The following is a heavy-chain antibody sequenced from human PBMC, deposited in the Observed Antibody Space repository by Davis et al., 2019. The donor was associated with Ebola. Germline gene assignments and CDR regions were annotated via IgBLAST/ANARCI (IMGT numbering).Heavy chain of an antibody. J-gene: IGHJ5*02. Sequence: SETLSLTCTVSGGSISSYYWSWIRQPAGKGLEWIGRIYTSGSTNYNPSLKSRVTMSVDTSKNQFSLKLSSVTAADTAVYYCAREGKVAGGGPDGFDPWGQGTLVTVSS. CDR1: GGSISSYY. CDR3: AREGKVAGGGPDGFDP. D-gene: IGHD6-19*01. CDR2: IYTSGST. V-gene: IGHV4-4*07.